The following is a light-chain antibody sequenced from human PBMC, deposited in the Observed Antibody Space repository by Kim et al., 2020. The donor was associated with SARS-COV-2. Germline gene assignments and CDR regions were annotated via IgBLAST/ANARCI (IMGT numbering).Light chain of an antibody. V-gene: IGKV3-15*01. CDR2: GAS. J-gene: IGKJ5*01. CDR3: YQYNNWPPIT. CDR1: QSVSGD. Sequence: SPGRRATLSCRASQSVSGDLAWYQQKPGQAPRRLIYGASTRATGIPARFSGSGSGTEFTLTISSLQSEDFAVYYCYQYNNWPPITFGQGTRLEIK.